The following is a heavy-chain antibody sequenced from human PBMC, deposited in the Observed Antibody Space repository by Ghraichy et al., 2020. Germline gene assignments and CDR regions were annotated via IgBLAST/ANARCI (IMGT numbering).Heavy chain of an antibody. Sequence: ESLNISCAASGFTFSSYAMSWVRQAPGKGLEWVSGISGGGGTTYYADSVKGRFTVSRDNSKNTLYLQMNSLRAEDTAVYYCATVSGSILIPSAKDWFDPWGQGTLVTVSS. V-gene: IGHV3-23*01. CDR1: GFTFSSYA. CDR2: ISGGGGTT. J-gene: IGHJ5*02. D-gene: IGHD2-8*01. CDR3: ATVSGSILIPSAKDWFDP.